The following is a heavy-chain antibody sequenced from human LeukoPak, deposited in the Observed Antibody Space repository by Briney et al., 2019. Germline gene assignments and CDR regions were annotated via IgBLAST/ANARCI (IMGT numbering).Heavy chain of an antibody. D-gene: IGHD2-21*02. CDR3: AKDGAGDWPDAFDI. CDR2: ISGSGAGT. Sequence: GGSLRLSCAASGFTFRSYAMTWVRQTPGKGLEWVSAISGSGAGTYYADSVKGRFTISRDNSKNTLYLQMNSLRAEDTAVYFCAKDGAGDWPDAFDIWGEGTMVSVSS. V-gene: IGHV3-23*01. CDR1: GFTFRSYA. J-gene: IGHJ3*02.